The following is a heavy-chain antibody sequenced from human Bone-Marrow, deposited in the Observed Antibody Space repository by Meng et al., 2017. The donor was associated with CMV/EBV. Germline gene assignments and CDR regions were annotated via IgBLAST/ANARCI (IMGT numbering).Heavy chain of an antibody. J-gene: IGHJ4*02. Sequence: SETLSLTCTVSGGSISSYYWSWIRQPPGRGLEWIGYAHSSGTTSYSPSLKSRVTISLDTSKNQFSLMLNSVTAADTAVYYCARGWAWVNYWGQGTLVTVSS. CDR2: AHSSGTT. CDR3: ARGWAWVNY. CDR1: GGSISSYY. D-gene: IGHD1-26*01. V-gene: IGHV4-59*12.